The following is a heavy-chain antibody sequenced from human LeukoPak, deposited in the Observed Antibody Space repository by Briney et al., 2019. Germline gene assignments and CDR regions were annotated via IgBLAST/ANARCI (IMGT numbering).Heavy chain of an antibody. V-gene: IGHV4-59*08. CDR1: GGSISSYY. CDR2: IYYSGST. CDR3: ARGDDILTGYRSATFDY. Sequence: SETLSLTCTVSGGSISSYYWSWIRQPPGKGLEWIGYIYYSGSTNYNPSLKSRVTISVDTSKNQFSLKLSSVTAADTAVYYCARGDDILTGYRSATFDYWGQGTLVTVSS. D-gene: IGHD3-9*01. J-gene: IGHJ4*02.